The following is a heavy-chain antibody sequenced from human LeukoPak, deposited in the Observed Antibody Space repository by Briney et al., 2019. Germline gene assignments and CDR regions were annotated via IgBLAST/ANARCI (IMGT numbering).Heavy chain of an antibody. CDR2: ISWNSGSI. CDR3: AREGKGTYYYYYYYMDV. CDR1: GFTFDDYA. D-gene: IGHD3-10*01. V-gene: IGHV3-9*01. J-gene: IGHJ6*03. Sequence: GGSLRLSCAASGFTFDDYAMHWVRQAPGKGLEWVSGISWNSGSIGYADSVKGRFTISRDNAKNSLYLQMNSLRAEDTALYYCAREGKGTYYYYYYYMDVWGKGTTVTVSS.